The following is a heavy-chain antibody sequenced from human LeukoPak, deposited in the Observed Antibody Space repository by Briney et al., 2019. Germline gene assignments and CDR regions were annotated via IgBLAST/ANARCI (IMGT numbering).Heavy chain of an antibody. CDR3: AREVVRIWFGEPPLDY. CDR1: GGTFSSYA. CDR2: IIPILGIA. D-gene: IGHD3-10*01. V-gene: IGHV1-69*04. Sequence: SVKVSCKASGGTFSSYAISWVRQAPGQGLEWMGRIIPILGIANYAQKFQGRVTITADKSTSTAYMELSSLRSEDTAVYYCAREVVRIWFGEPPLDYWGQGTLVTVSS. J-gene: IGHJ4*02.